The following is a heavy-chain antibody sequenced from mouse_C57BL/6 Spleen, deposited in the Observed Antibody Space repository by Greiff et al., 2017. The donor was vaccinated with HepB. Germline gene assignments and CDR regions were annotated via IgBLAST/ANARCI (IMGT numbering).Heavy chain of an antibody. CDR3: LWDEWYYFDY. J-gene: IGHJ2*01. Sequence: EVHLVESGTVLARPGASVKMSCKTSGYTFTSYWMHWVKQRPGQGLEWIGAIYPGNSDTNYNQKFKGKAKLTAVTSASTAYMELSSLTTEDSAVYYCLWDEWYYFDYWGQGTTLTVSS. CDR1: GYTFTSYW. CDR2: IYPGNSDT. V-gene: IGHV1-5*01. D-gene: IGHD4-1*01.